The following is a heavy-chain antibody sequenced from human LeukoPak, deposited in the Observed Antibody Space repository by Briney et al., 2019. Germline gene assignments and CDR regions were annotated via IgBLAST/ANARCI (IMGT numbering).Heavy chain of an antibody. J-gene: IGHJ4*02. D-gene: IGHD3-10*01. CDR2: ISYDGSNK. Sequence: PGGSLRLSCAASGFTFSSYAMHWVRQAPGKGLEWVAVISYDGSNKYYADSVKGRFTISRDNSKNTLYLQMNSLRAEDTAVYYCARDFSQLPSHWGQGTLVTVSS. V-gene: IGHV3-30-3*01. CDR1: GFTFSSYA. CDR3: ARDFSQLPSH.